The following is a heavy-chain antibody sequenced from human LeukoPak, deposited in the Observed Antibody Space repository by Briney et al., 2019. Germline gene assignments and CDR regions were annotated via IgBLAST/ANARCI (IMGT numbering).Heavy chain of an antibody. D-gene: IGHD3-3*01. CDR2: ISYDGSNK. Sequence: PGGSLRLSCAASGFTFSSYAMHWVRQAPGKGLEWVAVISYDGSNKYYADSVKGRFTISRDNSKNTLYLQMNSLRAEDTAVYYCARDSLTYYDFWSGYSILGFWGQGTLVTVSS. V-gene: IGHV3-30*04. CDR3: ARDSLTYYDFWSGYSILGF. CDR1: GFTFSSYA. J-gene: IGHJ4*02.